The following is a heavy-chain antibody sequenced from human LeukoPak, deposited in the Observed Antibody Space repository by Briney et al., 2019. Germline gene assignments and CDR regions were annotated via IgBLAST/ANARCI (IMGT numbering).Heavy chain of an antibody. CDR3: ARHPRLYSSGWYSYYYYMDV. J-gene: IGHJ6*03. Sequence: SETLSLTCAVYGGSFSGYSWSWIRQPPGKGLEWIGEINHSGSTYYNPSLKSRVTISVDTSKIQFSLKLSSVTAADTAVYYCARHPRLYSSGWYSYYYYMDVWGKGTPVTISS. V-gene: IGHV4-34*01. CDR1: GGSFSGYS. D-gene: IGHD6-19*01. CDR2: INHSGST.